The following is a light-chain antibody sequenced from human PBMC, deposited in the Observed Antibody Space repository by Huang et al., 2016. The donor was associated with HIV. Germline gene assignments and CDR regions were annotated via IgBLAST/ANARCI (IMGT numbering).Light chain of an antibody. Sequence: DVELTQSPSSLSASVGDRITITCRDSHSVINSLNWYQHLPEEAPRLLIYATSKVQSVVPSRFTGSGSGTDFALTINGLRPEDFATYYCQQSYTSPHTFGQGTKLE. CDR1: HSVINS. J-gene: IGKJ2*01. V-gene: IGKV1-39*01. CDR2: ATS. CDR3: QQSYTSPHT.